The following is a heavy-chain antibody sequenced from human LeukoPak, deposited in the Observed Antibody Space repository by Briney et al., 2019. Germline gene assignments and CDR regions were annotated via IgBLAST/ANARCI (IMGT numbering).Heavy chain of an antibody. D-gene: IGHD2-8*01. CDR2: IYHSGST. Sequence: SSETLSLTCTVPGGSISSSSYYWGWIRQPPGKGLEWIGSIYHSGSTYYNPSLKSRVTISVDTSKNQFSLKLSSVTAADTAVYYCARDLSCTNGVCYTQYPLYNWFDPWGQGTLVTVSS. CDR1: GGSISSSSYY. J-gene: IGHJ5*02. CDR3: ARDLSCTNGVCYTQYPLYNWFDP. V-gene: IGHV4-39*07.